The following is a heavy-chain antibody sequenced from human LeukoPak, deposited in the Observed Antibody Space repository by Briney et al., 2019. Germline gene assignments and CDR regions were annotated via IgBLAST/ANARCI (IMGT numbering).Heavy chain of an antibody. CDR1: GESFSGYY. CDR2: IYYSGST. V-gene: IGHV4-34*01. J-gene: IGHJ4*02. CDR3: ARRTITFGGVIVHDY. D-gene: IGHD3-16*02. Sequence: SETLSLTCVVYGESFSGYYWTWIRQPPGEGLEWIGSIYYSGSTYYNPSLKSRVTISVDTSKNQFSLKLSSVTAADTAVYYCARRTITFGGVIVHDYWGQGTLVTVSS.